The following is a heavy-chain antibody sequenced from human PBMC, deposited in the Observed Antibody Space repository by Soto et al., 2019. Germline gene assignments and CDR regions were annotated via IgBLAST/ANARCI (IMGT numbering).Heavy chain of an antibody. CDR3: ARLVWYCSSTSCYGGYYYYMDV. V-gene: IGHV4-59*08. D-gene: IGHD2-2*01. Sequence: PSETLSLTCTVSGGSISSYYWSWIRQPPGKGLEWIGYIYYSGSTNYNPSLKSRVTISVDTSKNQFSLKLSSVTAADTAVYYCARLVWYCSSTSCYGGYYYYMDVWGKGTTVTVSS. CDR2: IYYSGST. CDR1: GGSISSYY. J-gene: IGHJ6*03.